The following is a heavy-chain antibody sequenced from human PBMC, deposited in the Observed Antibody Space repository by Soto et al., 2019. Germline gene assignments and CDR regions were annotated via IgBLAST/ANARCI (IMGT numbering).Heavy chain of an antibody. CDR2: IYYSGTI. V-gene: IGHV4-61*01. J-gene: IGHJ6*01. Sequence: SETLSLTCTVSVVSVRSGYCYLSWILHPPGKGLEWIGNIYYSGTIDYRPSLKSRVTVSVDTSKNQFSLKLSSVTAADTAVCYCARVGHFDWSMRAYYGMEVWGQGTTVTVSS. CDR3: ARVGHFDWSMRAYYGMEV. CDR1: VVSVRSGYCY. D-gene: IGHD3-9*01.